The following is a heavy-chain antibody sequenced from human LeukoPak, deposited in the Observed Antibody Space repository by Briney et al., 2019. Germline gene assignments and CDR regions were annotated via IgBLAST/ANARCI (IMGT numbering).Heavy chain of an antibody. J-gene: IGHJ4*02. Sequence: SETLSLTRTVSGGSISSGVYYWRWIRQHPGRGLGCTGYIYYSGSTYYNPSLKSRVTISLDTSQNQFSLKLSSVDAPDTAVYYCARRIVVAGLFDYWGQGTLVTVSS. V-gene: IGHV4-31*03. CDR3: ARRIVVAGLFDY. CDR2: IYYSGST. CDR1: GGSISSGVYY. D-gene: IGHD6-19*01.